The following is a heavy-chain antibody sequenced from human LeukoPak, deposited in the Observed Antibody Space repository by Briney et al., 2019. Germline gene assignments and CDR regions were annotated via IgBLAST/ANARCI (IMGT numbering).Heavy chain of an antibody. CDR2: ISSSSFT. V-gene: IGHV3-11*05. D-gene: IGHD3-22*01. J-gene: IGHJ4*02. CDR3: ARDGDYNSTGGVDY. Sequence: GGSLRLSCAASGFTFSDYYMSWIRQAPGKGLEWVSYISSSSFTNYADSVWGRFTISRDNAENSLFLQMNSLRAEDTAVYYCARDGDYNSTGGVDYWGQGTLVTVSS. CDR1: GFTFSDYY.